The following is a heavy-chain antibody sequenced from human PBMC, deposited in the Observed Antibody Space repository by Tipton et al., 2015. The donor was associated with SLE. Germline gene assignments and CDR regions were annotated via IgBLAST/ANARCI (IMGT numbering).Heavy chain of an antibody. Sequence: TLSLTCTVSGGSISSYYWSWIRQPPGKGLEWIGYIYYSGSTNYNPSLKSRVTISVDTSKNQFSLKLSSVTAADTAVYYCARPKIRSGWYYFDYWGQGTLVTVSS. D-gene: IGHD6-19*01. CDR3: ARPKIRSGWYYFDY. V-gene: IGHV4-59*08. J-gene: IGHJ4*02. CDR1: GGSISSYY. CDR2: IYYSGST.